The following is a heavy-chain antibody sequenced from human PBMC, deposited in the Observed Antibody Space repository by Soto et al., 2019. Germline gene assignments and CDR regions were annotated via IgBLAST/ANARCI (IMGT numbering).Heavy chain of an antibody. V-gene: IGHV1-69*13. J-gene: IGHJ4*02. Sequence: ASVKVSCKASGGTFSSYAISWVRQAPGQGLEWMGGIIPIFGTANYAQKFQGRVTITADESTSTAYMELSSLRSEDTAVYYCAGDGYSHCSGGSCYPTPPNEGYYFDYWGQGTLVTVSS. CDR2: IIPIFGTA. CDR1: GGTFSSYA. D-gene: IGHD2-15*01. CDR3: AGDGYSHCSGGSCYPTPPNEGYYFDY.